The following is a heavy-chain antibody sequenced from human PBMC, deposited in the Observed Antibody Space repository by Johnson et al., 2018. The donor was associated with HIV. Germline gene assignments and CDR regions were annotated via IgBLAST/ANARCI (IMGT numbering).Heavy chain of an antibody. CDR2: IRYDGTNK. Sequence: QVQLVESGGGVVQPGGSLRLSCAASGFTFSSYGMHWVRQAPGTGLEWVAFIRYDGTNKYYADSMKGRFTISRDNSKNTLYLQMSSLRPEDTAVYYCAKIGQWRERLDAFDVWGQGTMVTVSS. V-gene: IGHV3-30*02. CDR1: GFTFSSYG. D-gene: IGHD6-19*01. J-gene: IGHJ3*01. CDR3: AKIGQWRERLDAFDV.